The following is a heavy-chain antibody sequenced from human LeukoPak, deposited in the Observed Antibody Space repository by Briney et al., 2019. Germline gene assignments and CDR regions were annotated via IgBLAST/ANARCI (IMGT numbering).Heavy chain of an antibody. V-gene: IGHV4-4*07. Sequence: NTSETLSLTCTVSGGSISSYYWSWIRQPPGKGLEWIGRIYTSGSTNYNPSLKSRVTMSVDTSKNQFSLKLSSVTAADTAVYYCARVGTYYDILTGYSPKGAFDYWGQGTLVTVSS. CDR2: IYTSGST. CDR3: ARVGTYYDILTGYSPKGAFDY. D-gene: IGHD3-9*01. J-gene: IGHJ4*02. CDR1: GGSISSYY.